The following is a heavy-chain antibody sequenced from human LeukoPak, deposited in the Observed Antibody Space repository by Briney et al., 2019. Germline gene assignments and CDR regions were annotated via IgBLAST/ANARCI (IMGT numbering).Heavy chain of an antibody. J-gene: IGHJ6*02. CDR2: ISSSSSYI. CDR1: GFSFVSYR. CDR3: ARDWVVVPAGFDYYYGMDV. Sequence: PGGSLRHSCTASGFSFVSYRMRWVRQAPGKGLEWVSSISSSSSYIYYADSEKGRFTISRDNAKNSLYLQMNSLRAEDTAVYYCARDWVVVPAGFDYYYGMDVWGQGTTVTVSS. D-gene: IGHD2-2*01. V-gene: IGHV3-21*01.